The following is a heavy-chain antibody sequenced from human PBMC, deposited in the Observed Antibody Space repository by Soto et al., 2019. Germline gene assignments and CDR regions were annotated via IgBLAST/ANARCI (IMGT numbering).Heavy chain of an antibody. V-gene: IGHV4-39*01. D-gene: IGHD3-22*01. CDR2: VYYDGTT. CDR1: SGSISSTIYY. CDR3: ARQGRNTKIVLVKHYAADF. Sequence: SEALSLTSTVSSGSISSTIYYWAWIRHPPGKGLEWIGAVYYDGTTYYTESLKSRVSISVDTSKNQFSLKLNSVTAADTAVYFCARQGRNTKIVLVKHYAADFWGQGTAVPVSS. J-gene: IGHJ6*02.